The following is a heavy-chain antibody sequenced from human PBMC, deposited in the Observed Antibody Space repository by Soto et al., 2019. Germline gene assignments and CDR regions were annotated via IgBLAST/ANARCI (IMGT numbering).Heavy chain of an antibody. CDR2: ISSDGTNK. J-gene: IGHJ4*02. Sequence: QVQLVESGGGVVQPGRSLRLSCAASGFTFSDYTLHWVRQAPGKGLEWVAVISSDGTNKYNADSVKGRFTISRDNSKNTLYLQRNSLRPDDTAVYFFARGSCGDVFDYWGQGTLVSVSS. D-gene: IGHD2-21*02. V-gene: IGHV3-30-3*01. CDR3: ARGSCGDVFDY. CDR1: GFTFSDYT.